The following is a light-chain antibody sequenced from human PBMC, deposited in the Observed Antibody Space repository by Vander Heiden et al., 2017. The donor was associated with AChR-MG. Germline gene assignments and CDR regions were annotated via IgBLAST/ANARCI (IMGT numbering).Light chain of an antibody. Sequence: EIVLTQSPATLSLSPGDRATLSCRASQSVSGSLAWDQQKPGQAPRLLIYDASNRDTGIQDRFNGSGSGTDCTLTSSSLETEDFEVYYCHHWPPVTFGQGTRVEIK. V-gene: IGKV3-11*01. CDR1: QSVSGS. CDR3: HHWPPVT. J-gene: IGKJ5*01. CDR2: DAS.